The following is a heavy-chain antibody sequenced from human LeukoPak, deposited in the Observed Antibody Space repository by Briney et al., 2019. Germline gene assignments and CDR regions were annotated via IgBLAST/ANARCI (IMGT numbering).Heavy chain of an antibody. J-gene: IGHJ6*02. CDR3: ARGGGLDV. Sequence: GGSLRLSCATSGFAFSSYSMDWVRQAPGKGLEWVSYITGSSSTTHYAESVKGRFTISRDNAKNSLYLQMNNLRDEDTAVYFCARGGGLDVWGQGATVTVSS. D-gene: IGHD3-16*01. CDR2: ITGSSSTT. V-gene: IGHV3-48*02. CDR1: GFAFSSYS.